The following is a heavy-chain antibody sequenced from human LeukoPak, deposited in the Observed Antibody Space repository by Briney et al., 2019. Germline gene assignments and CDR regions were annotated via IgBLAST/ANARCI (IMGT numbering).Heavy chain of an antibody. Sequence: GGSLRLSCAASGFTFSSYGMHWVRQAPGKGLEWVAFIRYDGSNKYYADSVKGRFTISRDNSKNTLYLQMNSLRSDDTAVYYCARERQYYGSGSYFGYWGQGTLVTVSS. CDR1: GFTFSSYG. CDR2: IRYDGSNK. CDR3: ARERQYYGSGSYFGY. V-gene: IGHV3-30*02. J-gene: IGHJ4*02. D-gene: IGHD3-10*01.